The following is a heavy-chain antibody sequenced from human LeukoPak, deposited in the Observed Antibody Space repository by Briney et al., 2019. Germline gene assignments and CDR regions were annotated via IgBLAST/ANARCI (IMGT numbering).Heavy chain of an antibody. V-gene: IGHV3-23*01. J-gene: IGHJ4*02. CDR3: AKDLTMIVVAIFDY. CDR2: ISGSGGST. CDR1: GFTFSSYA. D-gene: IGHD3-22*01. Sequence: GGSLRLPCAASGFTFSSYAMSWVRQAPGKGLEWVSAISGSGGSTYYADSVKGRFTISRDNSKNTLYLQMNSLRAEDTAVYYCAKDLTMIVVAIFDYWGQGTLVTVSS.